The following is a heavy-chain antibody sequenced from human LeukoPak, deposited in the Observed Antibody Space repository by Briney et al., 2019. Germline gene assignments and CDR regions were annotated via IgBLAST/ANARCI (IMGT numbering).Heavy chain of an antibody. V-gene: IGHV3-9*01. CDR2: ISWNGGMI. CDR3: AREEGSGSYYSPPGY. Sequence: GGSLRLSCAASGFTFNDYAMHWVRQAPGKGLEWVSGISWNGGMIGYADSVKGRFTISRDSTKNSLYLQMNSLRAEDTAFYYCAREEGSGSYYSPPGYWGQGTLVTVSS. D-gene: IGHD3-10*01. CDR1: GFTFNDYA. J-gene: IGHJ4*02.